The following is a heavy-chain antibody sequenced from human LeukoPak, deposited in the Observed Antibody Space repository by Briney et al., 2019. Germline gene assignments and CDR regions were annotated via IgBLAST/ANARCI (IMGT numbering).Heavy chain of an antibody. J-gene: IGHJ4*02. Sequence: PGGSLRLSCAASGFTFSSYAMGWVRQAPGKGLELVSAITAGGGNTYYADSVKGRFTISRDNSKNTLYLQVNSLRAEDTAVYYCAKGNGYSYGRFYFDYWGQGTLVTVSS. V-gene: IGHV3-23*01. CDR1: GFTFSSYA. CDR3: AKGNGYSYGRFYFDY. CDR2: ITAGGGNT. D-gene: IGHD5-18*01.